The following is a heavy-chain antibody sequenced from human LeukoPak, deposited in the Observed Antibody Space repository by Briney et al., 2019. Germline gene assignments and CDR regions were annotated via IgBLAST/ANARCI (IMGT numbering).Heavy chain of an antibody. D-gene: IGHD5-12*01. V-gene: IGHV4-39*01. CDR3: ARRRSGYGQIDY. Sequence: SETLSLTCTVSGGSISSSSYYWGWIRQPPGKRLEWIGSIYYSGSTYYNPSLKSRVTISVDTSKNQFSLKLVSVTAADTAVYYCARRRSGYGQIDYWGQGTLVTVSS. CDR1: GGSISSSSYY. J-gene: IGHJ4*02. CDR2: IYYSGST.